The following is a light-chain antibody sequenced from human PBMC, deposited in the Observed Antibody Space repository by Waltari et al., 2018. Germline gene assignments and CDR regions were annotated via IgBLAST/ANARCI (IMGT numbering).Light chain of an antibody. CDR3: QQYNNWPLT. CDR2: TAS. J-gene: IGKJ1*01. CDR1: QSISRS. Sequence: EIVMTQSPATLSVSAGERANLSCRASQSISRSLAWYQQKPGQAPRLLIYTASSRTTGIPARFSGSGSVIDFTLTISSLQSEDFAVYYCQQYNNWPLTFGQGTKVEIK. V-gene: IGKV3D-15*01.